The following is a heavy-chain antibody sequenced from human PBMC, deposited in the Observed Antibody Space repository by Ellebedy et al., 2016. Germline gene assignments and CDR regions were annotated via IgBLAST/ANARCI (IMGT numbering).Heavy chain of an antibody. CDR1: GFTFSSYW. V-gene: IGHV3-74*01. J-gene: IGHJ6*02. Sequence: GESLKISXAASGFTFSSYWMHWVRQPPGKGLVWVSHINSDGSTTIYADSVRGRFTISRDNAKNSLYLQMNSLRAEDTAVYYCARDVGMDVWGQGTTVTVSS. CDR3: ARDVGMDV. CDR2: INSDGSTT.